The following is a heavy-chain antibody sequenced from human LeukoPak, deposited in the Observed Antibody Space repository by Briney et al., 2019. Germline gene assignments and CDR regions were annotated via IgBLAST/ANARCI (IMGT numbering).Heavy chain of an antibody. D-gene: IGHD4-17*01. CDR3: AREQSDDYGDHDGEYFQH. Sequence: ASVKVSCKASGYTFTRYGISWVRQAPRQGLEWMGWISAYNGNTNYAQKLQGRVTMTTDTSTSTAYMELRSLRSDDTAVYYCAREQSDDYGDHDGEYFQHWGQGTLVTVSS. V-gene: IGHV1-18*01. CDR2: ISAYNGNT. CDR1: GYTFTRYG. J-gene: IGHJ1*01.